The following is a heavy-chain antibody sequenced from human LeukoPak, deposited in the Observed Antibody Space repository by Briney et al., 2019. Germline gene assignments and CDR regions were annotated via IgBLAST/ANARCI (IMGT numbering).Heavy chain of an antibody. Sequence: SETLSLTCTVSGGSMRPYHWGWIRQPPGKGLEWTGYIYYSGSTNYNPSLNSRVTISVDTSKNQFSLRLSSVTAADTAVYYCARAVSGHFDYWGQGTLVTVSS. D-gene: IGHD6-19*01. J-gene: IGHJ4*02. CDR2: IYYSGST. V-gene: IGHV4-59*08. CDR3: ARAVSGHFDY. CDR1: GGSMRPYH.